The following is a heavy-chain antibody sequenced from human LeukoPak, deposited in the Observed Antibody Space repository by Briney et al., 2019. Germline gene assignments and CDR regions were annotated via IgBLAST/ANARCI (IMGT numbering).Heavy chain of an antibody. CDR3: ARDLQSVSHWEYYFDY. V-gene: IGHV1-18*01. D-gene: IGHD1-26*01. Sequence: GASVTVSCKASGYTFTSYGISWVRQAPGQGLEWMGWISAYNGNTNYAQTLQGRVTITTDTSTSTAYMELRSLRSDDTAVYYCARDLQSVSHWEYYFDYWGQGTLVTVSS. CDR2: ISAYNGNT. J-gene: IGHJ4*02. CDR1: GYTFTSYG.